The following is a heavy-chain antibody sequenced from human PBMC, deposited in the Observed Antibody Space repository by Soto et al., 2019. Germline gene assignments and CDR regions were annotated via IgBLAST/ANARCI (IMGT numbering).Heavy chain of an antibody. CDR2: VHHSWGS. D-gene: IGHD3-10*01. J-gene: IGHJ6*02. V-gene: IGHV4-59*08. CDR3: ARQGFGPLHGLVDV. Sequence: QVQLQESGPGLVKPSETLSLSCTVSGGSISSYYWSWSRQSPGKRMEWIGYVHHSWGSSYNPSLQRRVAISLDTSTSQFSLKVTSVTATATAVYYCARQGFGPLHGLVDVWGQGTTVTVSS. CDR1: GGSISSYY.